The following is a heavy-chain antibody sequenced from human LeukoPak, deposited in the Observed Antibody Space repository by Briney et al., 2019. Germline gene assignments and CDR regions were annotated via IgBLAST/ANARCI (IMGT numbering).Heavy chain of an antibody. CDR3: ARDRGASGWPAFDY. CDR2: IWYDGSNK. J-gene: IGHJ4*02. D-gene: IGHD6-19*01. CDR1: GFTFSSYG. Sequence: GGSLRLSCAASGFTFSSYGMHWVRQAPGKGLEWVAVIWYDGSNKYYADSVKGRFTISRDNSENTLYLQMNSLRAEDTAVYYCARDRGASGWPAFDYWGQGTLVTVSS. V-gene: IGHV3-33*01.